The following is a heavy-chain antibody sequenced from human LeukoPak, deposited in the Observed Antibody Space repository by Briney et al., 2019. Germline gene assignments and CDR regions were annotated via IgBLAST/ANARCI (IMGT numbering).Heavy chain of an antibody. Sequence: ASVKVSCKASGYTFTSYYMHWVRQAPGQGLEWMGIINPSGGSTSYAQKFQGRVTMTRDTSTSTVYMELSSLRSEDTAVYYCVVVPAAMGDWFDPWGQGTLVTVSS. V-gene: IGHV1-46*01. J-gene: IGHJ5*02. CDR1: GYTFTSYY. CDR2: INPSGGST. CDR3: VVVPAAMGDWFDP. D-gene: IGHD2-2*01.